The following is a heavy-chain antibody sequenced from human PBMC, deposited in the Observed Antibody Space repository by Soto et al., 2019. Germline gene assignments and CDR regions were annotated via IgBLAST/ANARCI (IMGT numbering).Heavy chain of an antibody. Sequence: QVQLQESGPGLVRPSETLSLTCTVSGAFISNFYWRWIRQPPGKGLEWIGNMYYGGSTRYNPSLNCRATISIATSKNQFFLKLTSVTATATAVYFWASKAATGPYKEVPFDIWGQGKMVTVSS. CDR1: GAFISNFY. D-gene: IGHD6-13*01. CDR2: MYYGGST. J-gene: IGHJ3*02. CDR3: ASKAATGPYKEVPFDI. V-gene: IGHV4-59*08.